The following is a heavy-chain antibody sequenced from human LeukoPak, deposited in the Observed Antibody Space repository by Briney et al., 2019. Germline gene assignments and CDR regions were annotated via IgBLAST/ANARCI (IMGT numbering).Heavy chain of an antibody. J-gene: IGHJ4*02. V-gene: IGHV3-23*01. CDR1: GFTFSSYT. CDR3: AKDGGLWVSAHWGDS. CDR2: ITTSDGNT. D-gene: IGHD7-27*01. Sequence: GGPLRLSCAASGFTFSSYTMSWVRQAPGKGLEWVSTITTSDGNTYYADSVKGRFTVSRDNSKNTLFLQMNSLRAEDTAVYYCAKDGGLWVSAHWGDSWGRGTLVTVSS.